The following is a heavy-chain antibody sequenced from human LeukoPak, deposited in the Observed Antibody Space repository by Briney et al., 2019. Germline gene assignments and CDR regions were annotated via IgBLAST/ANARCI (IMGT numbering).Heavy chain of an antibody. Sequence: SETLSLTCAVYGGSFSGYYWSWIRQPPGKGLEWIGEINHSGSTNYNPSLKSRVTISVDTSKNQFSLKLSSVTAADTAVYYCARFPVTYCSSTSCYGRWFDPWGQGTLVTVSS. V-gene: IGHV4-34*01. CDR1: GGSFSGYY. CDR3: ARFPVTYCSSTSCYGRWFDP. CDR2: INHSGST. J-gene: IGHJ5*02. D-gene: IGHD2-2*01.